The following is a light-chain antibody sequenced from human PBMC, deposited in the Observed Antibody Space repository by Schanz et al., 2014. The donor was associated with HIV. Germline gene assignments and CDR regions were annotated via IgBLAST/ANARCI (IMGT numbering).Light chain of an antibody. V-gene: IGKV1-17*01. CDR2: AAS. Sequence: DIQMTQSPSSQSASVGDRVTITCRASQDIGNDLGWYQQKPGQAPKRLIYAASKLQSGVPSRFIGSGSGTEFTLTISSLQPDDFATYYCQQYSGSPWTFGHGTKVEIK. CDR1: QDIGND. J-gene: IGKJ1*01. CDR3: QQYSGSPWT.